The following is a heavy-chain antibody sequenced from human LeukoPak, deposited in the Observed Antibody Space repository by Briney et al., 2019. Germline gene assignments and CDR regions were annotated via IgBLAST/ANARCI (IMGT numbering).Heavy chain of an antibody. CDR2: ISYDGSNK. Sequence: PGRSLRLSCAASGFTFSSYAMHWVRQAPGKGLEWVAVISYDGSNKYYADSVKGRFTISRDNPKNTLYLQINSLRAEDTAVYYCARDMGSGYSFDYWSQGTLVTVSS. J-gene: IGHJ4*02. CDR1: GFTFSSYA. D-gene: IGHD3-22*01. CDR3: ARDMGSGYSFDY. V-gene: IGHV3-30-3*01.